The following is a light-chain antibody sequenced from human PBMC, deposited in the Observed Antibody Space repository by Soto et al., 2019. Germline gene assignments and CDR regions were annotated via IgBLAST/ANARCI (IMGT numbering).Light chain of an antibody. Sequence: QSALTQPPSASWTPGQRVTISCSGSSSNIGSYTVNWYQQLPGTAPKLLIYSNNQRPSGVPDRFSGSKSGTSASLAISGLQSEDETDYYCAAWDDSLNGPVFGGGTKLTVL. CDR3: AAWDDSLNGPV. J-gene: IGLJ2*01. CDR1: SSNIGSYT. CDR2: SNN. V-gene: IGLV1-44*01.